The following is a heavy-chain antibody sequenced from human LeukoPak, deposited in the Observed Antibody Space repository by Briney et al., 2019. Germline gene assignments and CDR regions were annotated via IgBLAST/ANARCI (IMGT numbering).Heavy chain of an antibody. J-gene: IGHJ5*02. CDR3: ARGAYSYGYQFTWFDP. Sequence: GASVKVSCKASGYTFTSYDINWVRQATGQGLEWMGWMSPNSGNTGYAQKFQGRVTMTRNTSISTAYMELSSLRSEDTAVYYCARGAYSYGYQFTWFDPWGQGTLVTVSS. CDR1: GYTFTSYD. D-gene: IGHD5-18*01. V-gene: IGHV1-8*01. CDR2: MSPNSGNT.